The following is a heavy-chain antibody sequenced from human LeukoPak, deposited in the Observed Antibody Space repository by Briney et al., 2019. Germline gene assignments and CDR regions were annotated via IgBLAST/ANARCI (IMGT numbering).Heavy chain of an antibody. CDR3: ARRGAVAGTLDY. V-gene: IGHV3-30*04. D-gene: IGHD6-19*01. CDR1: GFTLSSYT. J-gene: IGHJ4*02. Sequence: GRSLRLSCAASGFTLSSYTMHWVRQAPGKGLQWVAVILYDGTNKYYADSVKGRFTISRDNSKNTLYLQMNSLRPEDTAVYYCARRGAVAGTLDYWGQGALVTVSS. CDR2: ILYDGTNK.